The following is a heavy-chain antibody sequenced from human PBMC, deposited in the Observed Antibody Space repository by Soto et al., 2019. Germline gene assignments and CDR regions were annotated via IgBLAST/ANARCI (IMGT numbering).Heavy chain of an antibody. J-gene: IGHJ6*02. CDR3: ARDLYRRGSGSYYYYYYGMDV. Sequence: RASVKVSCKASGYTFTGYYMHWVRQAPGQGLEWMGWINPNSGGTNYAQKFQGWVTMTRDTSISTAYMELSRLRSDDTAVYYCARDLYRRGSGSYYYYYYGMDVWGQGTTVTVSS. D-gene: IGHD3-10*01. V-gene: IGHV1-2*04. CDR1: GYTFTGYY. CDR2: INPNSGGT.